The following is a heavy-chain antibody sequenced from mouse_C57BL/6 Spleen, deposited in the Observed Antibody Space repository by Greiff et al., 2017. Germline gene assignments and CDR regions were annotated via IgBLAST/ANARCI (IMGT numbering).Heavy chain of an antibody. Sequence: VQLQQSGAELARPGASVKLSCKASGYTFTSYGISWVKQRTGQGLEWIGEIYPRSGNTYYNEKFKGKATLTADKSSSTAYMELRSLTSEDSAVCFCARTFPYYGSSYEYFDVWGTGTTVTVSS. CDR2: IYPRSGNT. D-gene: IGHD1-1*01. CDR1: GYTFTSYG. J-gene: IGHJ1*03. V-gene: IGHV1-81*01. CDR3: ARTFPYYGSSYEYFDV.